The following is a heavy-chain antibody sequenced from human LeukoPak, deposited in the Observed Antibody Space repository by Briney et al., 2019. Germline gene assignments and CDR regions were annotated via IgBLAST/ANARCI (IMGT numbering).Heavy chain of an antibody. CDR2: IYPVDSDT. J-gene: IGHJ5*02. CDR3: ARLGDGYNSWFDP. V-gene: IGHV5-51*01. Sequence: GESLKISCKGSGYSFTSYWIGWVRQMPGKGLEWMGIIYPVDSDTRYSPSFQGQVTISADKPISTAYLQWSSLRASDTAMYYCARLGDGYNSWFDPWGQGTLVTVSS. D-gene: IGHD5-24*01. CDR1: GYSFTSYW.